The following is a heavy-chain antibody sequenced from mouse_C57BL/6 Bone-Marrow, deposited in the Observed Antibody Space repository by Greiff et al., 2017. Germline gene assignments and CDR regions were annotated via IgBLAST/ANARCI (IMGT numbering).Heavy chain of an antibody. V-gene: IGHV5-17*01. CDR2: ISSGSSTI. CDR1: GFTFSDYG. J-gene: IGHJ4*01. D-gene: IGHD1-1*01. Sequence: EVKVVESGGGLVKPGGSLKLSCAASGFTFSDYGMHWVRQAPEKGLEWVAYISSGSSTIYSADTVKGRFTISRDNAKNTLFLQMTSLRSEDTAMYYCAAITTVVGWLTGKAMDYWGQGTSVTVSS. CDR3: AAITTVVGWLTGKAMDY.